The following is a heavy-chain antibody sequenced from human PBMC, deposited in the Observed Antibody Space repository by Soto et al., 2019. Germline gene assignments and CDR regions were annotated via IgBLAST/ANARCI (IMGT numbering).Heavy chain of an antibody. CDR3: AMGVMFSTKGLDG. Sequence: GSLRLSCAASGFPFSEYGMTWVRQAPGRGLEWVSAMTGRGGSIHYAESVRGRFIISRDNSKNTLYLQLDRLRTGATAVFSCAMGVMFSTKGLDGWSQGTTVNVS. D-gene: IGHD3-10*02. CDR1: GFPFSEYG. V-gene: IGHV3-23*01. CDR2: MTGRGGSI. J-gene: IGHJ6*02.